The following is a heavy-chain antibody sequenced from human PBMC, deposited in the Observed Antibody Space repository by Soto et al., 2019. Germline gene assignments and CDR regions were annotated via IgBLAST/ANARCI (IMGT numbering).Heavy chain of an antibody. V-gene: IGHV1-8*01. Sequence: ASVKVSCKASGYTFTSYDINWVRQATGQGLEWMGWMNPNSGNTGYAQKFRGRVTMTRNTSISTAYMELSSLRSEDTAVYYCARGELLSIYYYYGMDVWGQGTTVTVSS. CDR1: GYTFTSYD. CDR3: ARGELLSIYYYYGMDV. D-gene: IGHD1-26*01. CDR2: MNPNSGNT. J-gene: IGHJ6*02.